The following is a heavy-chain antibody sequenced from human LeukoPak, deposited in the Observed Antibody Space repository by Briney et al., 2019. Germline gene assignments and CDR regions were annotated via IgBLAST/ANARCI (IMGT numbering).Heavy chain of an antibody. CDR3: ARNLNVGYCSGGSCNHDPTGFDY. CDR2: IYLYGTT. V-gene: IGHV4-4*02. Sequence: SETLSLTCSVSIGSISSSKWWSWVRQSPVKGLEWIGEIYLYGTTNYNPSFTSRVTMSVDRSRNQFSLKLTSVTAADTAVYFCARNLNVGYCSGGSCNHDPTGFDYWGQGTLVTVSS. J-gene: IGHJ4*02. D-gene: IGHD2-15*01. CDR1: IGSISSSKW.